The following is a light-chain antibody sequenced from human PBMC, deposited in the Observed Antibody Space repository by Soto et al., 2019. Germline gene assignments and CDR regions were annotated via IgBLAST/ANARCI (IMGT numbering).Light chain of an antibody. V-gene: IGLV1-44*01. CDR1: SSNIGSKT. J-gene: IGLJ3*02. CDR3: AAWDDSLNGPV. CDR2: SNN. Sequence: SVLTQPPSASGTPGQRVTISCSGSSSNIGSKTVNWYQQLPGTAPKLLMYSNNQRPSGVPDRFSGSKSGTSASLAISGLQSEDEAEYYCAAWDDSLNGPVFGGGTKLTVL.